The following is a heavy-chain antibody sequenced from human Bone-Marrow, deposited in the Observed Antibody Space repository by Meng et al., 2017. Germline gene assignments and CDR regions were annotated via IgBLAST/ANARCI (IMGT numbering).Heavy chain of an antibody. V-gene: IGHV4-31*01. CDR1: GGSISSGDFY. J-gene: IGHJ3*02. Sequence: SETLSLTCTVSGGSISSGDFYWAWIRQHPGKGLEWIGYTNHSGSSIYNPSLKSLVTISLDTSQNQFSLKMSSVTAADTAVYYCDTYYYDSSGYYDALDIWGQGTMVTVSS. D-gene: IGHD3-22*01. CDR3: DTYYYDSSGYYDALDI. CDR2: TNHSGSS.